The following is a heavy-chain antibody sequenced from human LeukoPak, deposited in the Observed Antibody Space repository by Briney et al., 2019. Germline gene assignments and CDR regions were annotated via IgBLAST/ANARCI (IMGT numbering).Heavy chain of an antibody. CDR2: ISGSGGST. J-gene: IGHJ2*01. CDR3: AKALGGGPLFWYFDL. V-gene: IGHV3-23*01. CDR1: GFTFSSYA. Sequence: GGSLRLSCAASGFTFSSYAMSWVRQAPGKGLEWVSAISGSGGSTYYADSVKGRFTISRDNSKNTLYLQMNSLRAEDTAVYYCAKALGGGPLFWYFDLWGRGTLVTVSS. D-gene: IGHD3-16*01.